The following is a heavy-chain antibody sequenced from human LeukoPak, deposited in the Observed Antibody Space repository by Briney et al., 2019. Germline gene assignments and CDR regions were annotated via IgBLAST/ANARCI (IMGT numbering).Heavy chain of an antibody. J-gene: IGHJ4*02. D-gene: IGHD3-16*01. V-gene: IGHV3-53*01. Sequence: GGSLRLSCAASGFTVNFNYMSWVRQAPGKGLEWVSVIYSGGATHYADSVQGRFTISRDNLKNTLYLEMSSLRAEDTAVYYCARHRGGPDSAFDYWGQGTLVTVSS. CDR2: IYSGGAT. CDR3: ARHRGGPDSAFDY. CDR1: GFTVNFNY.